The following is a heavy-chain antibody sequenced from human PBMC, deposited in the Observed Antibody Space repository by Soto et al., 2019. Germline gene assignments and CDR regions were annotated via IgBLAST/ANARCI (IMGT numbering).Heavy chain of an antibody. CDR2: IIPIFGTA. Sequence: SVRVSCKASGGTFSSYAISWVRQAPGQGLEWMGGIIPIFGTANYAQKFQGRVTITADESTSTAYMELSSLRSEDTAVYYCARDYAPSLGRFLELYGMDVWGQGTTVTVSS. J-gene: IGHJ6*02. CDR1: GGTFSSYA. V-gene: IGHV1-69*13. D-gene: IGHD3-3*01. CDR3: ARDYAPSLGRFLELYGMDV.